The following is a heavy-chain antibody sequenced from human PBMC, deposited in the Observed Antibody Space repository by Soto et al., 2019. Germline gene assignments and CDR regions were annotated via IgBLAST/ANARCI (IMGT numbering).Heavy chain of an antibody. J-gene: IGHJ6*03. CDR1: GFTFSSYG. Sequence: QVPLVESGGGVVQPGRSLRLSCAASGFTFSSYGMHWVRQAPGKGLEWVAVISYDGSNKYYADSVKGRFTISRDNSKNTLYLQMNSLRAEDTAVYYCAKCPVGYSNPPSDYYYYMDVWGKGTTVTVSS. CDR3: AKCPVGYSNPPSDYYYYMDV. V-gene: IGHV3-30*18. D-gene: IGHD4-4*01. CDR2: ISYDGSNK.